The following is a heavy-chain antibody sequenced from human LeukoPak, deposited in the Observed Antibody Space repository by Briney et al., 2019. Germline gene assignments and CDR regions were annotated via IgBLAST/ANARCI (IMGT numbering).Heavy chain of an antibody. CDR1: GYTFTSYA. CDR3: ARDNSVEDTAWWFDP. J-gene: IGHJ5*02. Sequence: ASVKVSCKASGYTFTSYAMSWVRQAPGQGLEWMGIINPSGGSTSYAQKFQGRVTMTRDMSTSTDYMELSSLRSEDTAVYYCARDNSVEDTAWWFDPWGQGTLVTVSS. D-gene: IGHD4-23*01. CDR2: INPSGGST. V-gene: IGHV1-46*01.